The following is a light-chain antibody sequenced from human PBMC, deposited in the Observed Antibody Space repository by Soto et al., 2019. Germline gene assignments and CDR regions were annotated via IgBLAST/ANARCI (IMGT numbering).Light chain of an antibody. CDR3: QQYYSPWT. Sequence: DIVMTQSPDSLAVSLGERATINCKSSQSVLYSSNNKNYLAWYQQKPGQPPKLLIYWASTRESGVPDRFSGSGYGTDFPLTISSLQAEDVAVYYCQQYYSPWTFGQGTKVEIK. V-gene: IGKV4-1*01. CDR1: QSVLYSSNNKNY. J-gene: IGKJ1*01. CDR2: WAS.